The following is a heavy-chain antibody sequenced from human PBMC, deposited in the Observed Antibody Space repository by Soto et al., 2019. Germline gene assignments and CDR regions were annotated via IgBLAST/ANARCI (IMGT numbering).Heavy chain of an antibody. Sequence: ESGGGVVQPGTSLRLSCAASGFTFKTHAMHWVRQAPGKGLEWMAVIAYDGNEKFYADSVKGRFTISRDNSKNAVYLQINTLRNEDTAVYYCGKDVGDYVPYYYGVDVWGQGTTVTVPS. CDR3: GKDVGDYVPYYYGVDV. V-gene: IGHV3-30*18. CDR1: GFTFKTHA. J-gene: IGHJ6*02. CDR2: IAYDGNEK. D-gene: IGHD1-26*01.